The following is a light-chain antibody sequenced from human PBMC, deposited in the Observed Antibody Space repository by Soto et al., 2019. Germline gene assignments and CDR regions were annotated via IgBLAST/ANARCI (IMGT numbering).Light chain of an antibody. CDR1: QSVLYSSNNKNY. CDR2: WAS. Sequence: DIVMTQSPDSLAVSLGERATINCKSSQSVLYSSNNKNYLAWYQQKPGQPPKLLIYWASTRESGVPDRFSGSGSGTDFTLTISSLQAEDVAVYYCQHYYTILGWTFGQGTKVEIK. V-gene: IGKV4-1*01. CDR3: QHYYTILGWT. J-gene: IGKJ1*01.